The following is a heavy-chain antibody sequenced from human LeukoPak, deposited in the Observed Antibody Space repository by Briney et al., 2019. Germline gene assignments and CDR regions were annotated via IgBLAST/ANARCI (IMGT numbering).Heavy chain of an antibody. D-gene: IGHD3-22*01. Sequence: PGRSLRLSCAASGFTFDDYALHWVRQAPGKGLEWVSGISWNGGSLGYADSVKGRFTISRDNAKNTLYLQMNSLRAEDAAVYYCVRDMGYYDKVWGQGTLVTVSS. CDR3: VRDMGYYDKV. CDR2: ISWNGGSL. CDR1: GFTFDDYA. V-gene: IGHV3-9*01. J-gene: IGHJ4*02.